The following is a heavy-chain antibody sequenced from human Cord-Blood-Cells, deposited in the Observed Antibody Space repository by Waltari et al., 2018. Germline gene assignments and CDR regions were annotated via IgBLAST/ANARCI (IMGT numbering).Heavy chain of an antibody. V-gene: IGHV4-39*01. D-gene: IGHD7-27*01. Sequence: QLQLQESGPGLVKPSATLSLTCTVHGGSISSSRYYWGWIRQPPGKGLEWIGSIYYSGSTYYNPSLKSRVTISVDTSKNQFSLKLSSVTAADTAVYYCARHSTGAFDYWGQGTLVTVSS. J-gene: IGHJ4*02. CDR1: GGSISSSRYY. CDR3: ARHSTGAFDY. CDR2: IYYSGST.